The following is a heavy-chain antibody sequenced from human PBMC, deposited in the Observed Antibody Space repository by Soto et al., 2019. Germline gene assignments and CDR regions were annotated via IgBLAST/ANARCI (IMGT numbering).Heavy chain of an antibody. CDR2: ISSSGSTI. CDR1: GFTFSDYY. J-gene: IGHJ5*02. V-gene: IGHV3-11*01. CDR3: ARGVFDPGRRIAVAGTMGWFDP. D-gene: IGHD6-19*01. Sequence: QVQLVESGGGLVKPGGSLRLSCAASGFTFSDYYMSWIRQAPGKGLEWVSYISSSGSTIYYADSVKGRFTISRDNAKNSLYLQMNSLRDEDTAVYYCARGVFDPGRRIAVAGTMGWFDPWGQGTLVTVSS.